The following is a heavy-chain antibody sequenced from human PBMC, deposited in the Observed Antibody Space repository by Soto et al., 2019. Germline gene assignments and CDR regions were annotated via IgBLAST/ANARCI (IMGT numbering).Heavy chain of an antibody. CDR3: AREIDYYDSSGYYYLDY. D-gene: IGHD3-22*01. CDR2: IYYSGST. J-gene: IGHJ4*02. Sequence: SETLSLTCTVSGGSISSYYWSWIRQPPGKGLEWIGYIYYSGSTNYNPSLKSRVTISVDTSKNQFSLKLSSVTAADTAVYYCAREIDYYDSSGYYYLDYWGQGTLVTV. CDR1: GGSISSYY. V-gene: IGHV4-59*01.